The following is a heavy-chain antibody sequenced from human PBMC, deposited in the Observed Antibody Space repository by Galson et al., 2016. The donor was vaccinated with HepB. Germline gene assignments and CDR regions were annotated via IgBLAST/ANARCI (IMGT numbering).Heavy chain of an antibody. D-gene: IGHD4-17*01. CDR2: IKHDGSEK. V-gene: IGHV3-7*01. CDR3: AREGLSDYGDYKYYYYALDV. J-gene: IGHJ6*02. CDR1: GFTFSGCW. Sequence: SLRLSCAASGFTFSGCWMTWVRQAPGKGLEWVAHIKHDGSEKDYVDSVKGRFTISRDNAKNSLYLQMNSLRAEDAAVYYCAREGLSDYGDYKYYYYALDVWGQGTTVPVTS.